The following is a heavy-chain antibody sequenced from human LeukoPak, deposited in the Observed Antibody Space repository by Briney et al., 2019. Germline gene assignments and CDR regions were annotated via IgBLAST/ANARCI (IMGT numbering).Heavy chain of an antibody. J-gene: IGHJ4*02. D-gene: IGHD6-19*01. CDR3: AREYSSGWRGGFDY. CDR1: GGSISSDGYY. Sequence: SETLSLTCTVSGGSISSDGYYWSWIRQTPEKGLEWIGYIYHSGSTYYNPSLESRASISVDKSKNQFSLQLNSVTPEDTAVYYCAREYSSGWRGGFDYWGQGTLVTVSS. V-gene: IGHV4-30-2*01. CDR2: IYHSGST.